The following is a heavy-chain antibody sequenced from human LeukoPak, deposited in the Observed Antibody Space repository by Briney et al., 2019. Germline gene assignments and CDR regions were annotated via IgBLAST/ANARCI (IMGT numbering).Heavy chain of an antibody. D-gene: IGHD6-25*01. Sequence: GGSLTLSCAASGFTFSDAWMIWVRQAPGRGLQWIGHIRSESDSGTTDYAAPVKGRFTISRDDSKSTLYLQMNSLRSEDTAVYYCCTAAFHWGQGALVTVSS. CDR2: IRSESDSGTT. CDR1: GFTFSDAW. CDR3: CTAAFH. V-gene: IGHV3-15*01. J-gene: IGHJ1*01.